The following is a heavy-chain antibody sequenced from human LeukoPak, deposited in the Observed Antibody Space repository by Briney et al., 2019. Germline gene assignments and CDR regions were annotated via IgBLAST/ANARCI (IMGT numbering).Heavy chain of an antibody. V-gene: IGHV3-21*01. CDR1: GFTFSSYS. J-gene: IGHJ6*03. CDR3: ARAMSLEWLLYDYYYMDV. CDR2: ISSSSSYI. D-gene: IGHD3-3*01. Sequence: GGSLRLSCAASGFTFSSYSMNWVRQAPGKGLEWVSSISSSSSYIYYADSVKGRFTISRDNAKNSLYLQMNSLRAEDTAVYYCARAMSLEWLLYDYYYMDVWGKGTTVTVSS.